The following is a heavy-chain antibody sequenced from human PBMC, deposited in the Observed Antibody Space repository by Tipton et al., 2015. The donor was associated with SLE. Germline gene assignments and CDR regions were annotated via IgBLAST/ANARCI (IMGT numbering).Heavy chain of an antibody. CDR2: ISGSGSTI. D-gene: IGHD4-17*01. CDR1: GFTFSSYA. CDR3: AKSRDYGDADY. V-gene: IGHV3-23*01. Sequence: FLRLSCAASGFTFSSYAMSWVRQAPGKGLEWVSAISGSGSTIYYADSVKGRFTISRDNAKNSLYLQMNSLRAEDTAVYYCAKSRDYGDADYWGQGTLVTVSS. J-gene: IGHJ4*02.